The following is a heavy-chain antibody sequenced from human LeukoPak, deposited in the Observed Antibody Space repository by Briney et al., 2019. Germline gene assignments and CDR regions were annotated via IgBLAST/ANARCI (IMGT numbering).Heavy chain of an antibody. Sequence: PSETLSLTCTVSGGSISSSSYYWGWIRQPPGKGLEWIGSIYYSGSTYYNPTLKSRVTISVDTSKNQFSLKLSSVTAADTAVYYCARLVGRPARLIDYWGQGTLVTVSS. CDR3: ARLVGRPARLIDY. D-gene: IGHD2-15*01. J-gene: IGHJ4*02. CDR2: IYYSGST. V-gene: IGHV4-39*01. CDR1: GGSISSSSYY.